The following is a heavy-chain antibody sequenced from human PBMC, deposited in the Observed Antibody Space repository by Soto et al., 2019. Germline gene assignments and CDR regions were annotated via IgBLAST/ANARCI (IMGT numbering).Heavy chain of an antibody. V-gene: IGHV3-7*01. Sequence: GGSLGLSFAAPGFTFNTYWVGWVRQAPVKGLEWVAIINPDGMGKYYVESVKGRFTISRDNDENSLFLQMNSLRADETAIYYCVRLYTDSSDYFDYWGQGTQVTVTS. CDR3: VRLYTDSSDYFDY. J-gene: IGHJ4*02. CDR2: INPDGMGK. CDR1: GFTFNTYW. D-gene: IGHD3-16*01.